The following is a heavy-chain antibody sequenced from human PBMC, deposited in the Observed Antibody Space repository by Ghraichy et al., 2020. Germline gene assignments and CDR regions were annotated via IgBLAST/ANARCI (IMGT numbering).Heavy chain of an antibody. Sequence: ESLNISCTVSGGSISSSSYYWGWIRQPPGKGLEWIGSIYYSGSTYYNPSLKSRVTISVDTSKNQFSLKLSSVTAADTAVYYCAGGYAYFPDYWGQGTLVTVSS. CDR3: AGGYAYFPDY. J-gene: IGHJ4*02. CDR2: IYYSGST. D-gene: IGHD3-16*01. V-gene: IGHV4-39*01. CDR1: GGSISSSSYY.